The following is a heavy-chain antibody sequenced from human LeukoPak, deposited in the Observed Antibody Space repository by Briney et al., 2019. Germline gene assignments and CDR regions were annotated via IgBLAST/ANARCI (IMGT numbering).Heavy chain of an antibody. Sequence: SETLSLTCTVSGYSISSGYYWGWIRQPPGKGLEWIGSIYHSGTTYYNPSLKSRVTISVDTSKNQFSLKLSSVTAADTAVYYCASRKGRYYMDVWGKGTTVTVSS. CDR3: ASRKGRYYMDV. CDR1: GYSISSGYY. CDR2: IYHSGTT. D-gene: IGHD2/OR15-2a*01. V-gene: IGHV4-38-2*02. J-gene: IGHJ6*03.